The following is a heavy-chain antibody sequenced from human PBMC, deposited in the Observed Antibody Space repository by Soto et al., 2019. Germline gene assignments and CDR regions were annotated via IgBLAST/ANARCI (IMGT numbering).Heavy chain of an antibody. CDR3: ARGGAAHAYYYYYGMDV. V-gene: IGHV3-13*01. D-gene: IGHD6-13*01. CDR2: IGTAGDT. J-gene: IGHJ6*02. Sequence: EVQLVESGGGLVQPGGSLRLSCAASGFTFSSYDMHWVRQATGKGLEWVSAIGTAGDTYYPGSVKGRFTISRENAKNSLYLQMNSLRAGDTAVYYCARGGAAHAYYYYYGMDVWGQGTTVTVSS. CDR1: GFTFSSYD.